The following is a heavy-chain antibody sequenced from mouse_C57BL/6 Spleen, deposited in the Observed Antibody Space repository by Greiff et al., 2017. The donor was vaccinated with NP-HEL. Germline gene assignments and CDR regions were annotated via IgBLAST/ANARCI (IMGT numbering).Heavy chain of an antibody. CDR3: ARRGSSSFDY. J-gene: IGHJ2*01. D-gene: IGHD1-1*01. CDR2: IDPSDSYT. CDR1: GYTFTSYW. V-gene: IGHV1-69*01. Sequence: QVQLKQPGAELVMPGASVKLSCKASGYTFTSYWMHWVKQRPGQGLEWIGEIDPSDSYTNYNQKFKGKSTLTVDKSSSTAYMQLSSLTSEDSAVYYCARRGSSSFDYWGQGTTLTVSS.